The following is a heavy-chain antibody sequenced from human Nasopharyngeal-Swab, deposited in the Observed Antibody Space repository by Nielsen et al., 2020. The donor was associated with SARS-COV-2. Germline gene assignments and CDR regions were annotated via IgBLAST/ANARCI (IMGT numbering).Heavy chain of an antibody. CDR1: GASVTSYY. CDR3: ARHLSDVDSPMVPRFDP. CDR2: MYLSGHT. D-gene: IGHD3-10*01. V-gene: IGHV4-38-2*01. J-gene: IGHJ5*02. Sequence: SETLSLTCALSGASVTSYYWGWIRQPPGKGLECIGSMYLSGHTYHTLSLKSRVTISVDTSKNHVSLNLTSVNAADTAVYYCARHLSDVDSPMVPRFDPWGQGTLVTVSS.